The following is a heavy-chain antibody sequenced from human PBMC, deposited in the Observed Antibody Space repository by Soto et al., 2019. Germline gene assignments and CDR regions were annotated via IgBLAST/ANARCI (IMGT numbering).Heavy chain of an antibody. CDR1: GGSISSSSYY. CDR3: AKLIAVAGLYGMDV. Sequence: SETLSLTCTVSGGSISSSSYYWGWIRQPPGKGLEWIGSIYYSGSTYYNPSLKSRVTISVDTSKNQFSLKLSSVTAADTAVYYCAKLIAVAGLYGMDVWGQGTTVTVSS. J-gene: IGHJ6*02. D-gene: IGHD6-19*01. CDR2: IYYSGST. V-gene: IGHV4-39*01.